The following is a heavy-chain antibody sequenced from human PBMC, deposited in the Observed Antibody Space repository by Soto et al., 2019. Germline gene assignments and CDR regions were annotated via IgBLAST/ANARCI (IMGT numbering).Heavy chain of an antibody. CDR2: IYYSGSA. D-gene: IGHD4-4*01. Sequence: HVQLQESGPGLVRPSQTLSLTCTVSGDSISSGDYYWSWIRHPGKGLEWIGYIYYSGSAYYNPSLESRAAISIDTSMNQFSLILSSVTAADTAIYYCARGGTHNDYRYQHWGQGTLVIVSA. CDR1: GDSISSGDYY. V-gene: IGHV4-31*03. CDR3: ARGGTHNDYRYQH. J-gene: IGHJ1*01.